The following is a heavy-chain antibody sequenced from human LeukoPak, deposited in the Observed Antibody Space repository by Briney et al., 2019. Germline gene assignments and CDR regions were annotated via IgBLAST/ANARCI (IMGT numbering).Heavy chain of an antibody. Sequence: GRSLRLACAPSGFTFDNYAMHWVRQAPGKGLEWVALISYDGGNIYYSDSVKGRFTISRDNSKNMLYLQMSSLRPEDTAVYYCARDPLFSSGWSQNLFDYWGQGTLVTVSS. J-gene: IGHJ4*02. V-gene: IGHV3-30*04. CDR2: ISYDGGNI. CDR1: GFTFDNYA. CDR3: ARDPLFSSGWSQNLFDY. D-gene: IGHD6-19*01.